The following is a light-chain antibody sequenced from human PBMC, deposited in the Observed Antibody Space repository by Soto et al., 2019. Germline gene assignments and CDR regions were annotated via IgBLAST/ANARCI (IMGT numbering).Light chain of an antibody. CDR2: EVN. V-gene: IGLV2-8*01. Sequence: QSALTQPPSASGFPGQSVTISCTGTSSDVGYYDYVCWYQQHPGKAPKLMIYEVNKRPSGVPDRFSGSKSGNTASLTVSGLQAGDEADYYCSSFAANDNVVFGGGTKLAVL. J-gene: IGLJ3*02. CDR1: SSDVGYYDY. CDR3: SSFAANDNVV.